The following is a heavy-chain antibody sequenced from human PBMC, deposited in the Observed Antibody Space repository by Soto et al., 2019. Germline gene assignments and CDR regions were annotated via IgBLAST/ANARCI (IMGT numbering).Heavy chain of an antibody. V-gene: IGHV3-23*01. CDR1: GFTFSSYA. Sequence: PGGSLRLSCAASGFTFSSYAMSWVRQAPGKGLEWVSAISGSGGSTYYADSVKGRFTISRDNSENTLYLQLNSLRAEDTAVYYCXKGSIAARTVTGGGMDVWGQGTTVTVSS. J-gene: IGHJ6*02. CDR2: ISGSGGST. D-gene: IGHD6-6*01. CDR3: XKGSIAARTVTGGGMDV.